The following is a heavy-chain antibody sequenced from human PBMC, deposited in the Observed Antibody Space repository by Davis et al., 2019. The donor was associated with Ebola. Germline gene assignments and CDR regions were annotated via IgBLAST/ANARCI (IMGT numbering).Heavy chain of an antibody. J-gene: IGHJ4*02. CDR1: GYSFTSYW. V-gene: IGHV5-10-1*01. CDR3: ARSSSPVVPAAPYEGVLVVEY. CDR2: IDPSDSYT. Sequence: PGGSLRLSCKGSGYSFTSYWISWVRQMPGKGLEWMGRIDPSDSYTNYSPSFQGHVTISADKSISTAYLQWSSLKASDTAMYYCARSSSPVVPAAPYEGVLVVEYWGQGTLVTVSS. D-gene: IGHD2-2*01.